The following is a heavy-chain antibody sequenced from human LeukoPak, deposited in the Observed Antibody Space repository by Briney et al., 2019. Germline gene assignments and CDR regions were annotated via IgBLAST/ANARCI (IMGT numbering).Heavy chain of an antibody. V-gene: IGHV3-23*01. CDR1: GFTFSSYA. D-gene: IGHD6-13*01. CDR3: AKNGGTRSSWYLDWFDP. CDR2: ISGNGGST. J-gene: IGHJ5*02. Sequence: GGSLRLSCAASGFTFSSYAMSWVRQAPGKGLEWVSAISGNGGSTYYADSVKGRFTISRDNSKNTLYLQMNSLRAEDTAVYYCAKNGGTRSSWYLDWFDPWGQGTLVTVSS.